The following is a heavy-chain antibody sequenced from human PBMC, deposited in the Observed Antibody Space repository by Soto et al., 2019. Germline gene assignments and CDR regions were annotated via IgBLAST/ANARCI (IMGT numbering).Heavy chain of an antibody. CDR2: IYWNDDK. J-gene: IGHJ6*02. CDR3: AHEVLYGDSTYYYYGMDA. V-gene: IGHV2-5*01. D-gene: IGHD4-17*01. CDR1: GFSLSTSGVG. Sequence: SGPTLVNPTQTLTLTCTFSGFSLSTSGVGVGWIRQPPGKALEWLALIYWNDDKRYSPSLKSRLTITKDTSKNQVVLTMTNMDPVDTATYYCAHEVLYGDSTYYYYGMDAWGQGTTVTVSS.